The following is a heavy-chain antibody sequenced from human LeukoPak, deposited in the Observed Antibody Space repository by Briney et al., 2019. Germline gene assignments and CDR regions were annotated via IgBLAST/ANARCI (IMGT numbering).Heavy chain of an antibody. CDR2: ISAYNGNT. V-gene: IGHV1-18*01. J-gene: IGHJ4*02. Sequence: ASVKVSCKASGYTFTSYAMNWVRQAPGQGLEWMGWISAYNGNTNYAQKLQGRVTMTTDTSTSTAYMELSSLRSEDTAVYYCAREVAAAEVDYWGQGTLVTVSS. CDR3: AREVAAAEVDY. D-gene: IGHD6-25*01. CDR1: GYTFTSYA.